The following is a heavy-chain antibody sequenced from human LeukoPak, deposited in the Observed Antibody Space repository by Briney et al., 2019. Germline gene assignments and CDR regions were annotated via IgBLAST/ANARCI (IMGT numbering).Heavy chain of an antibody. V-gene: IGHV1-69*01. CDR3: ARGRMAGTYVFDS. Sequence: VKVTCKASGDTFSSYAISWVRQAPGQGLEWMGGIIPIFGTANYAQKFQGRVTITADESTSTAYMELSSLRSEDTAVYYCARGRMAGTYVFDSWGRGTLVTVSS. J-gene: IGHJ4*02. CDR2: IIPIFGTA. CDR1: GDTFSSYA. D-gene: IGHD6-19*01.